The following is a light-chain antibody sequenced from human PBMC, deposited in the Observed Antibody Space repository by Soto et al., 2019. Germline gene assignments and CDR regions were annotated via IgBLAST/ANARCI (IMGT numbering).Light chain of an antibody. CDR3: STYTITATL. J-gene: IGLJ2*01. CDR2: DVT. Sequence: QSALTQPASVSGSPGQSITISCTGSRHDVGLYNYVSWYQQHPGKAPILVISDVTNRPSGVSDRFSGSKSGNTAFLTISGLQAEDEADYYCSTYTITATLFGRGTKLTVL. CDR1: RHDVGLYNY. V-gene: IGLV2-14*03.